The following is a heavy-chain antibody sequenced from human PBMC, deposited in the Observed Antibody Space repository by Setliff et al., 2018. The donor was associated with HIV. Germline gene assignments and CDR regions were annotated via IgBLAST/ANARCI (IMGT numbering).Heavy chain of an antibody. V-gene: IGHV4-4*07. CDR3: VGDETTVTFDY. CDR1: GGSISSYY. Sequence: PSETLSLTCTVSGGSISSYYLTWIRQPAGKGLDWIGRIYIGGSTNYNPSLKSRVTMSVDTSKNQFFLRLTSVTAADTAVYYCVGDETTVTFDYWGQGTLVTVSS. J-gene: IGHJ4*02. CDR2: IYIGGST. D-gene: IGHD4-17*01.